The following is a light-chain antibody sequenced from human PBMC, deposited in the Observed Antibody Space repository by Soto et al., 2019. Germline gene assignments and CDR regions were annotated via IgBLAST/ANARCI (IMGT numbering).Light chain of an antibody. J-gene: IGKJ2*01. V-gene: IGKV3-20*01. CDR3: QQYGSSPLT. CDR2: GAS. Sequence: EIVLTQSPGTLSLSPGERATLSCRASQSVSSSYLAWYQQNPGQAPRLLIYGASSRATGIPDRFSGSGSGTDFTLTISRLEPEHFAVYYCQQYGSSPLTFGQGTKLEIK. CDR1: QSVSSSY.